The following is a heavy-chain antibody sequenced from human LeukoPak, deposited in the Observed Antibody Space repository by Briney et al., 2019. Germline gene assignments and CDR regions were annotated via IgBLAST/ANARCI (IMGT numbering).Heavy chain of an antibody. V-gene: IGHV3-23*01. CDR2: ISGSGDST. CDR1: GFTFRSYG. J-gene: IGHJ4*02. Sequence: GGTLRLSCAASGFTFRSYGMTWVRQAPGKGLEWVSAISGSGDSTYYADSVKGRFTISRVNSRNTLYLQMNSLRAGDTAVYYCAKSFRSTSLDYWGQGTLVTVSS. CDR3: AKSFRSTSLDY. D-gene: IGHD2-2*01.